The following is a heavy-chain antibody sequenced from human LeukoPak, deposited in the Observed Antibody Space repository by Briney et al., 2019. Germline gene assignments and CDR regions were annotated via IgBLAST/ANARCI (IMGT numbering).Heavy chain of an antibody. CDR2: VIPIFGTA. D-gene: IGHD1/OR15-1a*01. CDR3: ARNKAPRIYYYGMDV. V-gene: IGHV1-69*05. J-gene: IGHJ6*02. Sequence: SVKVSCKASGGTFSSYAISWVRQAPGQGLEWMGGVIPIFGTANYAQKFQGRVTITTDESTSTAYMELSSLRSEDTAVYYCARNKAPRIYYYGMDVWGQGTTVTVSS. CDR1: GGTFSSYA.